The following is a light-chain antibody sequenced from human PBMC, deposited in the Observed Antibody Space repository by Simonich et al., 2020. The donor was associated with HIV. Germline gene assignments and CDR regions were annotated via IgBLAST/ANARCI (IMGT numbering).Light chain of an antibody. CDR1: SGSIVSNY. Sequence: NFMLTQPHSVSESPGKTVTISCTRSSGSIVSNYVQWYQQRPGSAPTPVIYEDNQRPAGVPDRFSGSIDSSSNSASLTISGLKTEDEADYYCQSYDSTTWVFGGGTKLTVL. J-gene: IGLJ3*02. CDR2: EDN. V-gene: IGLV6-57*03. CDR3: QSYDSTTWV.